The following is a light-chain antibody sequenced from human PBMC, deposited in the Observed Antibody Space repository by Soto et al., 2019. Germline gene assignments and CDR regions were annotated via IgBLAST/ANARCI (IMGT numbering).Light chain of an antibody. CDR2: GNS. CDR3: QSYDTSLSARV. V-gene: IGLV1-40*01. CDR1: SSNIGAGYD. Sequence: QSVLTQPPSVSGAPGQRVTISCTGSSSNIGAGYDVHWYQQLPGTAPKLLIHGNSNRPSGVPDRFSGSKSDTSASLAITGLPADDDPDYYCQSYDTSLSARVFGAGTKLTVL. J-gene: IGLJ3*02.